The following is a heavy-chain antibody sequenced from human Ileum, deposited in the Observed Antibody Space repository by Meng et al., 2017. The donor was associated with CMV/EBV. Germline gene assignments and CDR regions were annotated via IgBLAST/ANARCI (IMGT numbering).Heavy chain of an antibody. CDR1: GGSISSSRYY. J-gene: IGHJ4*02. D-gene: IGHD6-19*01. CDR3: ARDYGAVAGTDY. Sequence: SETLSLTCTVSGGSISSSRYYWGRIPQPPGKGLVWIGSIYYSGSTYYNPSLKSRVTISVDTSKNQFSLKLSSVTAADTAVYYCARDYGAVAGTDYWGQGTLVTVSS. V-gene: IGHV4-39*07. CDR2: IYYSGST.